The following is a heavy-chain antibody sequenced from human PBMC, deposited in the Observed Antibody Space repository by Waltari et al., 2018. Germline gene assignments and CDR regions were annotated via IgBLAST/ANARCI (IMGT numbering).Heavy chain of an antibody. CDR1: GGTFSSYA. CDR2: IIPSFGTA. Sequence: QVQLVQSGAEVKKPGSSVKVSCKASGGTFSSYAISWVRQAPGQGLEWMGGIIPSFGTANYAQKFQGRVTITADTSTDTAYMELSSLRSEDTAVYYCATVSLGGGAVDPWGQGTLVTVSS. D-gene: IGHD3-16*01. V-gene: IGHV1-69*14. J-gene: IGHJ5*02. CDR3: ATVSLGGGAVDP.